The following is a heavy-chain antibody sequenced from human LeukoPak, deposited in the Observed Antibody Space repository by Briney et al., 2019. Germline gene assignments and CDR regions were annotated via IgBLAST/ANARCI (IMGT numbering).Heavy chain of an antibody. CDR2: ISWNSGSI. CDR3: ARAGAHPYFQH. CDR1: GFTFDDYA. V-gene: IGHV3-9*01. Sequence: PGGSLRLSCAASGFTFDDYAMHWVRQAPGKGLEWVSGISWNSGSIGYADSVKGRFTISRDNAKNSLYLQMNSLRAEDTAVYYCARAGAHPYFQHWGQGTLVTVSS. J-gene: IGHJ1*01. D-gene: IGHD1-26*01.